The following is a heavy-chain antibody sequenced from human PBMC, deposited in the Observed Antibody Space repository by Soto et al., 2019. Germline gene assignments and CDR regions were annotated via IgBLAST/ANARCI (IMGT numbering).Heavy chain of an antibody. D-gene: IGHD3-10*01. V-gene: IGHV4-39*07. Sequence: SETLSLTCTVSGGSISSSSYYWSWIRQPPGKGLEWIGEINHSGSTNYNPSLKSRVTISVDTSKNQFSLKLSSVTAADTAVYYCARGIRSGGYFYYYMDVWGKGTTVTVSS. J-gene: IGHJ6*03. CDR2: INHSGST. CDR1: GGSISSSSYY. CDR3: ARGIRSGGYFYYYMDV.